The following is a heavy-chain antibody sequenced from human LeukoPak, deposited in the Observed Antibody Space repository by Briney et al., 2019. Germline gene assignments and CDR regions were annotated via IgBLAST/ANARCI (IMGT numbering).Heavy chain of an antibody. CDR3: AKATLPSYDGPTYYFDY. CDR2: ISWDGGST. V-gene: IGHV3-43*01. CDR1: GFTFYDYT. D-gene: IGHD3-3*01. Sequence: PGGSLRLSCAASGFTFYDYTMHWVRQAPGKGLEWVSLISWDGGSTYYADSVKGRFTISRDNSKNSLYLQMNSLRTEDTALYYCAKATLPSYDGPTYYFDYWGQGTLVTVSS. J-gene: IGHJ4*02.